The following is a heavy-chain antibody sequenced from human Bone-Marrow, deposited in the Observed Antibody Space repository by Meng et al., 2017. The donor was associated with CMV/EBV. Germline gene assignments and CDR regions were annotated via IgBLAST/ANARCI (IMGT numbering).Heavy chain of an antibody. Sequence: ASVKVSCKASGYTFTSYYMHWVRQAPGQGLEWMGIINPSGGSTSYAQKFQGRVTMTRDTSTRTVYMELSSLRSEDTAVYHRARGRGSRYCSSTSCHPFDPWGQGTLVTVSS. CDR1: GYTFTSYY. CDR2: INPSGGST. CDR3: ARGRGSRYCSSTSCHPFDP. V-gene: IGHV1-46*01. D-gene: IGHD2-2*01. J-gene: IGHJ5*02.